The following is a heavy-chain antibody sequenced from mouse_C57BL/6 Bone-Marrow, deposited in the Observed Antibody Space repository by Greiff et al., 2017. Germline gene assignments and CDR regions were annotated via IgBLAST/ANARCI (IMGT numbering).Heavy chain of an antibody. V-gene: IGHV1-82*01. CDR2: IYPGDGDT. D-gene: IGHD2-2*01. Sequence: QVQLKESGPELVKPGASVKISCKASGYAFSSSWMNWVKQRPGKGLEWIGRIYPGDGDTNYNGKFKGKATLTADKSSSTAYMQLSSLTSEDSAVYFCARGGYDAWFADWGKGTLVTVSA. CDR1: GYAFSSSW. J-gene: IGHJ3*01. CDR3: ARGGYDAWFAD.